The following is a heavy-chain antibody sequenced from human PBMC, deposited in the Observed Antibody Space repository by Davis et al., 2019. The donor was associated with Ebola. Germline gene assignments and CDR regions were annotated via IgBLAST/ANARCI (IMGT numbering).Heavy chain of an antibody. CDR3: AREGDYDYVWGSYLKVGFDY. CDR1: GFTFSSYS. CDR2: ISSSGSTI. Sequence: GESLKISCAASGFTFSSYSMNWVRQAPGKGLEWVSYISSSGSTIYYADSVKGRFTISRDNAKNSLYLQMNSLRAEDTAVYYCAREGDYDYVWGSYLKVGFDYWGQGTLVTVSS. D-gene: IGHD3-16*02. J-gene: IGHJ4*02. V-gene: IGHV3-48*04.